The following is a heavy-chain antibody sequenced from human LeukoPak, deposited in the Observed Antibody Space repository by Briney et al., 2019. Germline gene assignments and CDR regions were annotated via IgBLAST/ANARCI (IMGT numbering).Heavy chain of an antibody. D-gene: IGHD3-3*01. CDR2: ISAYNGNT. J-gene: IGHJ4*02. Sequence: VASVKVSCKASGYTFTSYGISWVRQAPGQGREWMGWISAYNGNTNYAQKLHGRVTMTTDTSASTAYMELRSLRSDDTAVYYCARFTFWSGYYPFDSWGQGTLVTVSS. CDR3: ARFTFWSGYYPFDS. CDR1: GYTFTSYG. V-gene: IGHV1-18*01.